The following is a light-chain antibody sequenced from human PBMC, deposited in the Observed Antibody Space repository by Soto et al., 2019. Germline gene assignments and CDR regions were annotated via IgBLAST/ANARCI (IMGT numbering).Light chain of an antibody. CDR2: GAS. CDR3: QQFDSSVT. Sequence: EIVLTQSPGSLSLSPGERATLSCRASQSVSSTFFAWYQQRPGQAPRLLMYGASSRSTGIPERFSGSGSGTDFTLTISRLEPEDFGVYYCQQFDSSVTFRQGTKVEI. V-gene: IGKV3-20*01. CDR1: QSVSSTF. J-gene: IGKJ1*01.